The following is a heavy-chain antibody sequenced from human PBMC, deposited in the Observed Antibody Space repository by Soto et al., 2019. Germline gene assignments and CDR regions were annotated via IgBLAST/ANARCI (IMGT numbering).Heavy chain of an antibody. J-gene: IGHJ4*01. Sequence: GWNRQPPGKALEWLAIIYWDDDKRYSPSLKSRLTITKDTSKNQVVLTMTTMDHVDTATDYCEHRAYRSGFFAYRGYGVAVTVPQ. D-gene: IGHD2-15*01. CDR2: IYWDDDK. V-gene: IGHV2-5*02. CDR3: EHRAYRSGFFAY.